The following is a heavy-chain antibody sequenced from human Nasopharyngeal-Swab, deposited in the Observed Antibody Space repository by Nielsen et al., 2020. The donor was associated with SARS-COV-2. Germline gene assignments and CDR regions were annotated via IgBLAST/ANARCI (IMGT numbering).Heavy chain of an antibody. CDR1: GDSISSNDFY. Sequence: SETLSLTCTVSGDSISSNDFYWGWIRQPPGKGLEWIGSITRSGRTFYNPSVQSRITISADTSKNHFSLKLTSVTAADTAVYYCARLPGYCIGNSCSGHYVMDVWGQGTTVAVSS. V-gene: IGHV4-39*02. J-gene: IGHJ6*02. D-gene: IGHD2-2*01. CDR2: ITRSGRT. CDR3: ARLPGYCIGNSCSGHYVMDV.